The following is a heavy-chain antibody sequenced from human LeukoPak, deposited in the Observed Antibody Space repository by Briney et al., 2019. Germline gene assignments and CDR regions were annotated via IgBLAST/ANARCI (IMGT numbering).Heavy chain of an antibody. V-gene: IGHV4-39*01. CDR2: IYYSGTT. CDR3: ARLISGSFLDFDY. J-gene: IGHJ4*02. Sequence: SETLSLTCTVSGDSIGSTNYYWGWIRQPPGKGLEWIGSIYYSGTTYYNPSLKSRVTISVDTSKNQFSLRLNSVTAADTAVYYCARLISGSFLDFDYWGQGTLVTVSS. D-gene: IGHD1-26*01. CDR1: GDSIGSTNYY.